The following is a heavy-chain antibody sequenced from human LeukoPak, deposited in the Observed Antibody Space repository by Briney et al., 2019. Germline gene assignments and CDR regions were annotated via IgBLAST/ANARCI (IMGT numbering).Heavy chain of an antibody. D-gene: IGHD2-15*01. CDR2: IIPILGIA. CDR3: ARELGCSGGSCYYTAL. CDR1: GGTFSSYA. V-gene: IGHV1-69*04. J-gene: IGHJ4*02. Sequence: ASVKVSCKASGGTFSSYAISWVRQAPGQGLEWRGRIIPILGIAHYAQKFQGRVTITADRSTNTAYMHLSSLRSEDTALYYCARELGCSGGSCYYTALWVQGTLVTVSS.